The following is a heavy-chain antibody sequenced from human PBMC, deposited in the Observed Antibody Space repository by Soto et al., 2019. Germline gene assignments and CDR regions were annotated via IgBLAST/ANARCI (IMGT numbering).Heavy chain of an antibody. D-gene: IGHD6-19*01. Sequence: QVQLVEAGGGVVQPGRSLRLSCAASGFTFSSYGMHWVRQAPGKGLEWVAVISYDGSNKYYEDSVKGRFTISRDNSKNTLYLQMNSLRAEHTAVYYCAKDRFRKEVAAPLDYWGQGTLVTVYS. J-gene: IGHJ4*02. CDR2: ISYDGSNK. CDR1: GFTFSSYG. V-gene: IGHV3-30*18. CDR3: AKDRFRKEVAAPLDY.